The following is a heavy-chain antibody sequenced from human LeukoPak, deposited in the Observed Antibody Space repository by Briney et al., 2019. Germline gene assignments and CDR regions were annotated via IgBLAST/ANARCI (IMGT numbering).Heavy chain of an antibody. J-gene: IGHJ4*02. Sequence: GGSLRLSCEASGFTFSNCAMSWVRQAPGKKLEWVSAVTGRAGSTYYADSVKGRFTISRDNSRNTLFLQMNSLRAEDTAIYYCAKWGDFDILTGYYVSDFWGQGTLVTVSS. D-gene: IGHD3-9*01. V-gene: IGHV3-23*01. CDR2: VTGRAGST. CDR3: AKWGDFDILTGYYVSDF. CDR1: GFTFSNCA.